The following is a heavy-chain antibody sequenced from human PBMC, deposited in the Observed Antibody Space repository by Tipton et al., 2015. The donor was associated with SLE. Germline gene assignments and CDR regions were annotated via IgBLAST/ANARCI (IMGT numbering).Heavy chain of an antibody. Sequence: TLSLTCTVSGGSISSGDYYWSWIRQPPGKGLEWIGYIYYSGSTYHNPSLKSRVTISVDTSKNQFSLKLSSVTAADTAVYYCAREPTLRGDILTSYLSGWFDPWGQGTLVTVSS. J-gene: IGHJ5*02. V-gene: IGHV4-30-4*01. D-gene: IGHD3-9*01. CDR1: GGSISSGDYY. CDR2: IYYSGST. CDR3: AREPTLRGDILTSYLSGWFDP.